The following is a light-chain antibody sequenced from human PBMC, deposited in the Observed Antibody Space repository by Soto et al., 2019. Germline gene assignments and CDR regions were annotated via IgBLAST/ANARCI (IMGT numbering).Light chain of an antibody. V-gene: IGKV3-15*01. CDR2: GAS. Sequence: EIVMTQSPASLSVSQGEGATLSCRASQTVASNLAWYQQKPGQGPRLLIHGASTRATGVPARFSGSGSGTDFTLTISSLQSEDFAVYYCQQYHNWPPQYTFGQGTKLQIK. J-gene: IGKJ2*01. CDR3: QQYHNWPPQYT. CDR1: QTVASN.